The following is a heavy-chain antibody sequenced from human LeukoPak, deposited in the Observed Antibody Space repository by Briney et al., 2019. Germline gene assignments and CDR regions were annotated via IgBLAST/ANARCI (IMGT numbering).Heavy chain of an antibody. CDR1: GFTFSSYG. D-gene: IGHD6-19*01. CDR3: ARDSSSGWLFDY. Sequence: NPGRSLRLSCAASGFTFSSYGMHWVRQAPGKGLEWVAVIWYDGSNKYYADSVKGRFTISRDNSKNTLYLQMNSLRAEDTAVYYCARDSSSGWLFDYWGQGTLVTVSS. J-gene: IGHJ4*02. V-gene: IGHV3-33*01. CDR2: IWYDGSNK.